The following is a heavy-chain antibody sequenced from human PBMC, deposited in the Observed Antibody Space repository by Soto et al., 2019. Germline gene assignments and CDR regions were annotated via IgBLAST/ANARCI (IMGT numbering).Heavy chain of an antibody. D-gene: IGHD3-16*01. CDR1: GYSFTNND. CDR3: ARMETFGSLNWFDP. CDR2: MNPGSGDT. V-gene: IGHV1-8*01. Sequence: ASVKVSCKASGYSFTNNDVSWVRQATGQGLEWMGWMNPGSGDTGYAQKFQGRVTMTRDISIATTYMELSSLRSDDTAIYYCARMETFGSLNWFDPWGQGTLVTVSS. J-gene: IGHJ5*02.